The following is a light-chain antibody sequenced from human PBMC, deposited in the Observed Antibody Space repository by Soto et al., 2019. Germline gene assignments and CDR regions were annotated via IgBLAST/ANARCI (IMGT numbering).Light chain of an antibody. J-gene: IGKJ1*01. CDR2: KAS. CDR1: ESSSTW. Sequence: DIQMTQSPSTLSASVGDRVTITCRASESSSTWLAWYQQKPGETPNLLIYKASTLRSGVPSRFSGSGSGTEFTLTISSLQPDDFATYYCQQYSIYSRTFGQGTKVELK. CDR3: QQYSIYSRT. V-gene: IGKV1-5*03.